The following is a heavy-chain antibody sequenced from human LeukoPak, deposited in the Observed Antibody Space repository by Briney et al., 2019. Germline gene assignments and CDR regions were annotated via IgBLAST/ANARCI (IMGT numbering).Heavy chain of an antibody. Sequence: PSETLSLTCTVSGGSISSYYWSWIRQPPGKGLEWIGYIYYSGSTNYNPSLKSRITMSVDTSKNQFSLKLSSVTAADTAVYYCARNQEGYYSGSNYYYYMDVWGKGTTVTISS. J-gene: IGHJ6*03. CDR2: IYYSGST. CDR3: ARNQEGYYSGSNYYYYMDV. D-gene: IGHD3-10*01. V-gene: IGHV4-59*12. CDR1: GGSISSYY.